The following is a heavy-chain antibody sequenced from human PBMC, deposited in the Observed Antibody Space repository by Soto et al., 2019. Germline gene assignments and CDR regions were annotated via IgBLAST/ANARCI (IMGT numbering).Heavy chain of an antibody. J-gene: IGHJ4*02. CDR3: AHRPRAFEVVVAWFDY. CDR2: IYWNDDK. V-gene: IGHV2-5*01. D-gene: IGHD2-15*01. Sequence: QITLKESGPTLVKPTQTLTLTCTFSGFSLSTSGVGVGWIRQPPGKALEWLALIYWNDDKRYSPSLKSRLTITKDTSKNQVVLTMTNMDPVDTATYYCAHRPRAFEVVVAWFDYWGQGTLVTDSS. CDR1: GFSLSTSGVG.